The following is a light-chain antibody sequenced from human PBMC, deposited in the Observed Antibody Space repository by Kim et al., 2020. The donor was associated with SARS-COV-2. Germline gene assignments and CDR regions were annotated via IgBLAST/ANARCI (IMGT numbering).Light chain of an antibody. CDR1: QTVTSSY. Sequence: EIVLTQSPGTLSLSPGERATLSCRASQTVTSSYLAWYQQKPGQAPRLLIYGASSRASGIPDRFTGSGSGTDFTLTISRLEPEDIAVYYCQQYDSSRTFGQGTKLEI. CDR3: QQYDSSRT. J-gene: IGKJ2*01. V-gene: IGKV3-20*01. CDR2: GAS.